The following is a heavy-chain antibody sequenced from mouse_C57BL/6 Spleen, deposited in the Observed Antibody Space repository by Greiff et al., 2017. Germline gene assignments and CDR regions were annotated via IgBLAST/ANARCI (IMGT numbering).Heavy chain of an antibody. D-gene: IGHD2-4*01. CDR3: ARHVYYDGSSYFDY. CDR1: GFTFSSYG. Sequence: EVQLVESGGDLVKPGGSLKLSCAASGFTFSSYGMSWVRQTPDKRLEWVATISSGGSYTYYPDSVKGRFTISRDNAKTTLYLQMSSLKTEDTAMYYCARHVYYDGSSYFDYWGQGTPVTVSA. V-gene: IGHV5-6*01. J-gene: IGHJ2*01. CDR2: ISSGGSYT.